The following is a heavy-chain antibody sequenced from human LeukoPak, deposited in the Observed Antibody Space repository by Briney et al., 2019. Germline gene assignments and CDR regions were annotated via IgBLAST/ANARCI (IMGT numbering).Heavy chain of an antibody. CDR2: VYHNGNT. CDR3: ARNEGIVVAGTWFDN. Sequence: SETLSLNCAVSGFSITGGYYWVWIRQPPGKGLEWIGSVYHNGNTLFNPSLKSRVNLSVDSSKNQFSLRLSSVTAADTARYYCARNEGIVVAGTWFDNWGQGTLVIVSS. J-gene: IGHJ4*02. V-gene: IGHV4-38-2*01. CDR1: GFSITGGYY. D-gene: IGHD6-19*01.